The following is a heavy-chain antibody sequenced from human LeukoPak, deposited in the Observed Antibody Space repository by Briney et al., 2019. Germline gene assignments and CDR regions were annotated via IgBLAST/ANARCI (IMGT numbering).Heavy chain of an antibody. CDR3: ARHRAHIVVVPAASPFDY. CDR1: GGSISSSSYY. D-gene: IGHD2-2*01. CDR2: IYYSGST. V-gene: IGHV4-39*01. Sequence: SETLSLTCTVPGGSISSSSYYWGWIRQPPGKGLEWIGSIYYSGSTYYNPSLKSRVTISVDTSKDQFSLKLNSVTAADTAVYYCARHRAHIVVVPAASPFDYWGQGTLVTVSS. J-gene: IGHJ4*02.